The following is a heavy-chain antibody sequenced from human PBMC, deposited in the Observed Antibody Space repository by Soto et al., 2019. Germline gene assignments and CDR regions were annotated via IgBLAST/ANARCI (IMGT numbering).Heavy chain of an antibody. CDR3: VXXPWDY. Sequence: EVQLVESGGGVVQPGGSLRLSCAASGFIVSSKYMSWVRQAPGKGLEWVSVIYTDGKTYYADSVKGRFTISRDNAKNTLYXQXNXLRAEXXXXXXXVXXPWDYWGQGTLVTVSS. V-gene: IGHV3-66*01. CDR2: IYTDGKT. J-gene: IGHJ4*02. CDR1: GFIVSSKY.